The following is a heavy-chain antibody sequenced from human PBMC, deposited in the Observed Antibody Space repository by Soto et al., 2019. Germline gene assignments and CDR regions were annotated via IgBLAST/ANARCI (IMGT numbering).Heavy chain of an antibody. Sequence: QIQLVESGGDVVQPGRSLRLSCAASGFNFGFFGMHWVRQAAGKGPEWVAFISGDGINTHYAVSVRGRFTLSRDYSKQTMYLQMDTLREGDTALYYCARGNLSFDFDSWGQGTLVTVSS. CDR1: GFNFGFFG. CDR2: ISGDGINT. D-gene: IGHD3-10*01. J-gene: IGHJ4*02. CDR3: ARGNLSFDFDS. V-gene: IGHV3-30*03.